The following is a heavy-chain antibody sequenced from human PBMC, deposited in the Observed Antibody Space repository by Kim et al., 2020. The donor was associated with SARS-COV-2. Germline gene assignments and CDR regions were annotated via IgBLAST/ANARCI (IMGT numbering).Heavy chain of an antibody. CDR3: AKTGQFDS. CDR2: GGET. Sequence: GGETLYADSRRGRFTNSGANFKNTLYLQMNSLRAEDTAVYYCAKTGQFDSWGQGTLVTVSS. J-gene: IGHJ4*02. V-gene: IGHV3-23*01.